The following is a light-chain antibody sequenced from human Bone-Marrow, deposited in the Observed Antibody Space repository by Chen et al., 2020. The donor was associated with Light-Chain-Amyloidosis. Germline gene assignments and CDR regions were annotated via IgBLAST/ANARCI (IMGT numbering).Light chain of an antibody. CDR3: QSADSSGTYEVI. Sequence: SYELPQPPPVSVSPAQTASITCSGDDLPTKYAYWYQQKPGQAPVLVIHRDTERPSGISERFSGSSSGTTATLTISGVQAEDEADYHCQSADSSGTYEVIFGGGTKLTVL. CDR1: DLPTKY. CDR2: RDT. V-gene: IGLV3-25*03. J-gene: IGLJ2*01.